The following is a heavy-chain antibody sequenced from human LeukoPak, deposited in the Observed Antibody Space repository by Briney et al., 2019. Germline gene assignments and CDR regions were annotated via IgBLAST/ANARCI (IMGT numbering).Heavy chain of an antibody. J-gene: IGHJ3*02. Sequence: ASVKVSCKASGGTFSSYAISWVRQAPGQGLEWMGGIIPIFGTANYAQKFQGGVTITADESTSTAYMELSSLRSEDTAVYYCAREGSSSFRAFDIWGQGTMVTVSS. V-gene: IGHV1-69*13. CDR1: GGTFSSYA. CDR3: AREGSSSFRAFDI. CDR2: IIPIFGTA. D-gene: IGHD6-6*01.